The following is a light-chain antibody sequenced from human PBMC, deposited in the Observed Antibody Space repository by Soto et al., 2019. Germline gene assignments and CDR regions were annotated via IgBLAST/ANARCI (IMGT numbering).Light chain of an antibody. CDR1: QSISRF. V-gene: IGKV1-39*01. Sequence: DIQMTQSPSSVSASVGDRVTITCRASQSISRFLSWYQQKPGKAPKLLIYGASSLQIGVPPRFTGSGSGTDFTLAISTLQPEDSAIYYCLQTYGTPRFGQGTKLEI. J-gene: IGKJ2*03. CDR2: GAS. CDR3: LQTYGTPR.